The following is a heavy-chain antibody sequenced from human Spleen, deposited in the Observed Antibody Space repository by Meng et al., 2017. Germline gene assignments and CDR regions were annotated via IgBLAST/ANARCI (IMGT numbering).Heavy chain of an antibody. CDR2: IKPDGSEK. J-gene: IGHJ1*01. CDR3: ARDFD. V-gene: IGHV3-7*01. CDR1: GFTFNNNW. Sequence: GGSLRLSCAASGFTFNNNWMSWVRQAPGKGLEWVANIKPDGSEKTYVDSVKGRFTISRDNAKNLVYLQMNSLRAEDTAVYYCARDFDWGQGTLVTVSS. D-gene: IGHD3-9*01.